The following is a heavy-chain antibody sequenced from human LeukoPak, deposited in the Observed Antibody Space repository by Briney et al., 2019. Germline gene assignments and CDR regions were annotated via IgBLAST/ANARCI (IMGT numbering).Heavy chain of an antibody. V-gene: IGHV1-2*04. D-gene: IGHD3-10*01. CDR1: GYTFTGYY. CDR3: ARDKTYYYGSGSSLFYAFDI. J-gene: IGHJ3*02. CDR2: INPNSGGT. Sequence: ASVKVSCKASGYTFTGYYMHWVRQAPGQGLEWMGWINPNSGGTNYAQKFQGWVTMTRDTSISTAYMELSRLRSDDTAVYYCARDKTYYYGSGSSLFYAFDIWGQGTMVTVSS.